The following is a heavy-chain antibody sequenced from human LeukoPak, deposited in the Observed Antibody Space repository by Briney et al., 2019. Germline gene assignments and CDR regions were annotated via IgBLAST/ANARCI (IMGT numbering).Heavy chain of an antibody. V-gene: IGHV1-8*01. CDR3: TRKLRLDEH. Sequence: VASVKVSCKASGYTFITSDINWVRQASGQGLEGMGYMDPNSGHTEFARKFQGRVTMTGDTSTSSAYMALSSMTPDDTAIYYCTRKLRLDEHWGQGTLVAVSS. CDR2: MDPNSGHT. CDR1: GYTFITSD. D-gene: IGHD1-7*01. J-gene: IGHJ4*02.